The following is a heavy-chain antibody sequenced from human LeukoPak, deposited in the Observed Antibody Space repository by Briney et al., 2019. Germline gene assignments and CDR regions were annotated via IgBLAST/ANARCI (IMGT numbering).Heavy chain of an antibody. D-gene: IGHD3-16*01. J-gene: IGHJ3*02. CDR1: GYTFTGYY. CDR2: INPNSGGT. Sequence: ASVKVSCKASGYTFTGYYMHWVRQAPGQGLEWMGWINPNSGGTNYAQKLQGRVTMTTDTSTSTAYMELRSLRSDDTAVYYCARTRSTYLFGSEGNDAFDIWGQGTMVTVSS. CDR3: ARTRSTYLFGSEGNDAFDI. V-gene: IGHV1-2*02.